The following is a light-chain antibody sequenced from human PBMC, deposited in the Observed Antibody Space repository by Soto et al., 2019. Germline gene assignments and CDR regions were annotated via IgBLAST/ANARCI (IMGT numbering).Light chain of an antibody. CDR3: QHYNNWPRT. J-gene: IGKJ1*01. CDR2: GSS. Sequence: EIVMTQSPATLSVSPGERATLSCRASQSVSSNLAWYQQKPGQAPRLLIYGSSTRATGNPARFSGSGSGTAFTLTISSLQSEDFAVYYCQHYNNWPRTFGQGTKVEIK. CDR1: QSVSSN. V-gene: IGKV3-15*01.